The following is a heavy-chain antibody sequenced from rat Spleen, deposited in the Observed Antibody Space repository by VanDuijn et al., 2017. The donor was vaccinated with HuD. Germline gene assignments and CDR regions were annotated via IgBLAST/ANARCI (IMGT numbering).Heavy chain of an antibody. CDR1: GFTFSRSA. J-gene: IGHJ2*01. Sequence: EVQLVESGGGLVQPGRSLKLSCAASGFTFSRSAMAWVRQAPTKGLEWVASITNGGGSTYYRDSVKGRFTISRDNAKSSQYLQMDSLRSEDTATYYCTAGGPYYFDNWGQGVMVTVSS. D-gene: IGHD1-11*01. CDR3: TAGGPYYFDN. V-gene: IGHV5-20*01. CDR2: ITNGGGST.